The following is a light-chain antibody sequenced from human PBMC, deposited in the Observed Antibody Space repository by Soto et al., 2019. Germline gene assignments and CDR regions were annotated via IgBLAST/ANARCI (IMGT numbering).Light chain of an antibody. CDR1: SSDVGGYDF. CDR2: DVN. CDR3: SSYTSTHTRV. J-gene: IGLJ3*02. Sequence: QSVLTQPASVSGSPGQSITISCTGTSSDVGGYDFVSWYQHHPGKAPKLIIYDVNNRPSGLSNRFSGSKSGNTASLTISGLQTEDEADYYCSSYTSTHTRVFGRGTKLTGL. V-gene: IGLV2-14*01.